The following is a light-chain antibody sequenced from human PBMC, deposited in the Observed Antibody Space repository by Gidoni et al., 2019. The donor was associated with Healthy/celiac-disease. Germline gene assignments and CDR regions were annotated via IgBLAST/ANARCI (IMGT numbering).Light chain of an antibody. CDR3: QSYDSSLSGYV. J-gene: IGLJ1*01. V-gene: IGLV1-40*01. Sequence: QSVLTPPPSVSGAPGQRVTISCPWSSSNIGAGYDVHWYQQLPGTAPKLLIYGNSNRPSGVPDRFSGSKSGTSASLAITGLQAEDEADYYCQSYDSSLSGYVFGTGTKVTV. CDR1: SSNIGAGYD. CDR2: GNS.